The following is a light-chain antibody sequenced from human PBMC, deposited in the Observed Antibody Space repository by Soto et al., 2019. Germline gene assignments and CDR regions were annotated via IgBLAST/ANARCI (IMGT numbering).Light chain of an antibody. Sequence: EIVLTQSPGTLSLSPGERATLSCRASQSLSSSYLAWYQQKPGQAPRLLIYGTSIRATGIPDRFSGSGSGTDFTLTITSLETEDFAVYYCQRFGTSPPWTFGQGTKVEFE. CDR3: QRFGTSPPWT. CDR2: GTS. J-gene: IGKJ1*01. CDR1: QSLSSSY. V-gene: IGKV3-20*01.